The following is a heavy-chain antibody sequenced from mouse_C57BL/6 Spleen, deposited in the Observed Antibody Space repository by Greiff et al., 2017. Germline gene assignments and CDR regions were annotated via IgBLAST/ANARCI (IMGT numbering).Heavy chain of an antibody. CDR2: IYPGDGDT. V-gene: IGHV1-80*01. CDR3: ALTGTEAY. J-gene: IGHJ3*01. Sequence: VQLQQSGAELVKPGASVKISCKASGYAFSSYWLNWVKQRPGKGLEWIGQIYPGDGDTNYNGKLKGKATLTADKSSSTAYMQLSNLTSEDSAVYFCALTGTEAYWGQGTLVTVSA. CDR1: GYAFSSYW. D-gene: IGHD4-1*01.